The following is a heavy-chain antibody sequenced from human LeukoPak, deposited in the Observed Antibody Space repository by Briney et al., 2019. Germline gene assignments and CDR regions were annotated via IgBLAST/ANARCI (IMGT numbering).Heavy chain of an antibody. V-gene: IGHV3-33*01. CDR1: RFTFSSYG. CDR3: ARDLRAYCGGDCYSCCQH. Sequence: GGSLRLACAASRFTFSSYGMHWVRQAPGKGLEWVAVIWYDGSNKYYADSVKGRFTISRDNSKNTLYLQMNSLRAEDTAVYYCARDLRAYCGGDCYSCCQHWGQGTLVTVSS. CDR2: IWYDGSNK. J-gene: IGHJ1*01. D-gene: IGHD2-21*01.